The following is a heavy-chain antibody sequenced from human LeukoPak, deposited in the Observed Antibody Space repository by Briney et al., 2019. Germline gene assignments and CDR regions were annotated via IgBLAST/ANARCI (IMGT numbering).Heavy chain of an antibody. J-gene: IGHJ3*02. V-gene: IGHV3-64*01. Sequence: GGSLRLSCAASGFTFSSYGMHWVRQAPGKGLEYVSAINSNGGSTFYANSVKARFTISRDNSKNTLYLQMGSLRAEDMAVYYCARGGVIHAFDIWGQGTMVTVSS. CDR2: INSNGGST. CDR3: ARGGVIHAFDI. D-gene: IGHD3-16*02. CDR1: GFTFSSYG.